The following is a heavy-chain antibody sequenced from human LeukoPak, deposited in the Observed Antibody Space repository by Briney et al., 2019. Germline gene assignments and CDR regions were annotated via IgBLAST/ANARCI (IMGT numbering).Heavy chain of an antibody. J-gene: IGHJ4*02. CDR3: ARSVGYCSSTSCYFDY. Sequence: PGGSLRLSCAASGFTFSSYGMHWVRQAPGKGLEWVAFIRYDGSNKYYADSVKGRFTISRDNSKNTLYLQMNSLRAEDTALYYCARSVGYCSSTSCYFDYWGQGTLVTVSS. CDR1: GFTFSSYG. D-gene: IGHD2-2*03. CDR2: IRYDGSNK. V-gene: IGHV3-30*02.